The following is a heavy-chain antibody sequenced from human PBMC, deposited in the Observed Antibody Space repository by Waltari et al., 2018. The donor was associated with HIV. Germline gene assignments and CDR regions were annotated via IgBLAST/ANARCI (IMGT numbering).Heavy chain of an antibody. CDR1: GFPFGDYH. V-gene: IGHV3-11*01. CDR2: ISDSGSPL. CDR3: AKGWWGSPDC. D-gene: IGHD2-21*01. Sequence: QVQVVESGGGLVKPGGSLRLSCTAYGFPFGDYHMSWIRQAPGKGLEWISYISDSGSPLYYGDSVRGRFTVSRNNAQNSLYLEMNNLKDEDTAVYYCAKGWWGSPDCWGQGTLVTVSS. J-gene: IGHJ4*02.